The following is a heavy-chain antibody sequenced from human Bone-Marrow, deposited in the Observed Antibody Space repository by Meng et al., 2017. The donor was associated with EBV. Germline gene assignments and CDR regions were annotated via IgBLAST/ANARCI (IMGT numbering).Heavy chain of an antibody. CDR3: ARESGRGYTPDY. V-gene: IGHV1-69*01. D-gene: IGHD3-10*01. CDR1: GGAFSRSA. J-gene: IGHJ4*02. CDR2: LLPILGAP. Sequence: QGQVVESWPGVKKPGSSVKVSCTTSGGAFSRSAISWVRQAPGQGLEWMGGLLPILGAPNYAETFQDRVTITADESTSTAYMELSSLTSEDTAVYYCARESGRGYTPDYWGQGTLVTVSS.